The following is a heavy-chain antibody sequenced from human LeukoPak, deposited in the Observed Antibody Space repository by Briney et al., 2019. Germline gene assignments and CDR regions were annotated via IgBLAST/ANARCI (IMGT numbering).Heavy chain of an antibody. Sequence: PGGSLRLSCAASGFTFSSYGMHWVRQAPGKGLEWVAFIRYDGSNKYYADSVKGRFTISRDNSKNTLYLQMNSLRAEDTAVYYCAKWIRKAEKHYSDYVGPSYYFDYWGQGTLVTVSS. CDR3: AKWIRKAEKHYSDYVGPSYYFDY. CDR1: GFTFSSYG. V-gene: IGHV3-30*02. J-gene: IGHJ4*02. CDR2: IRYDGSNK. D-gene: IGHD4-11*01.